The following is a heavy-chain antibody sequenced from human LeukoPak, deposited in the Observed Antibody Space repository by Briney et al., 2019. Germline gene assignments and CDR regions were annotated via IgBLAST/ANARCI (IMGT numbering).Heavy chain of an antibody. CDR3: ARYYDFWSGHTAFDI. J-gene: IGHJ3*02. V-gene: IGHV4-34*01. CDR2: INHSGST. CDR1: GGSFSGYY. D-gene: IGHD3-3*01. Sequence: SETLSLTCAVYGGSFSGYYWSWIRQPPGKGLEWIGEINHSGSTNYNPSLKSRVTISVDTSKNQFSLKLSSVTAADTAVYYCARYYDFWSGHTAFDIWGQGTMVTVSS.